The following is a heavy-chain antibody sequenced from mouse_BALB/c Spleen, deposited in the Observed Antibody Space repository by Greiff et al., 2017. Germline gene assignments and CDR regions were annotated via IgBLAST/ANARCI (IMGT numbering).Heavy chain of an antibody. V-gene: IGHV1S33*01. CDR2: IYPGDGST. D-gene: IGHD3-3*01. J-gene: IGHJ3*01. Sequence: SGPELVKPGALVKISCKASGYTFTSYDINWVKQRPGQGLEWIGWIYPGDGSTKYNEKFKGKATLTADKSSSTAYMQLSSLTSENSAVYFCARAGAGAWFAYWGQGTLVTVSA. CDR1: GYTFTSYD. CDR3: ARAGAGAWFAY.